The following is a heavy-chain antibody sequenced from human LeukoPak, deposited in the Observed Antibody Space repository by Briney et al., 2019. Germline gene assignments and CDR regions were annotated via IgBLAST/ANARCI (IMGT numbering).Heavy chain of an antibody. V-gene: IGHV3-23*01. J-gene: IGHJ4*02. CDR1: GFTFSNYA. D-gene: IGHD3-10*01. CDR3: AKERYSGSSAIEFDY. Sequence: GGSLRLSCAASGFTFSNYAMSWVRQTPGKGLEWVSGISGSGGSTYYTDSVKGRFTISRDSSKNTLYLQMNSLGDEDTAIYYCAKERYSGSSAIEFDYWGRGTLVTVSS. CDR2: ISGSGGST.